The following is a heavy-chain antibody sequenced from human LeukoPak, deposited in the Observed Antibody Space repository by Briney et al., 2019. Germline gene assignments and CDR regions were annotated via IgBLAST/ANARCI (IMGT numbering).Heavy chain of an antibody. V-gene: IGHV3-23*01. Sequence: GGCLRLSCAASGFTLTNYAMNWVRQTPGKGLEWVSGISGGNTYYADSVRGRFTISRDSSKNTLYLHMDFLRAEDTAVYLCAKSFTTGWSEGYLDYWGQGTLVSVSS. J-gene: IGHJ4*02. CDR2: ISGGNT. CDR3: AKSFTTGWSEGYLDY. D-gene: IGHD6-19*01. CDR1: GFTLTNYA.